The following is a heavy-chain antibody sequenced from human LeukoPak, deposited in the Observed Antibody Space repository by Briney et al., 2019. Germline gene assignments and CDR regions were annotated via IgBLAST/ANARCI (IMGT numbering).Heavy chain of an antibody. CDR1: GYTFTSYG. Sequence: GASVKVSCKASGYTFTSYGINWVRQAPGQGLEWMGWISAYNGNTNYAQKLQGRVTMTTDTSTSTAYMELRSLRSDDTAVYYCARGSLFFDYGDYGFDYWGQGTLVTVSS. J-gene: IGHJ4*02. D-gene: IGHD4-17*01. CDR3: ARGSLFFDYGDYGFDY. V-gene: IGHV1-18*01. CDR2: ISAYNGNT.